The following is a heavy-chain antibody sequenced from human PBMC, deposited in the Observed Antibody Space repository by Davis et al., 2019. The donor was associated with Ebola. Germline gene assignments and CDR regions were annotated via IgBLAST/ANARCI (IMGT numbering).Heavy chain of an antibody. CDR1: GFTFSNYW. CDR3: AKDTSNVWFDV. J-gene: IGHJ3*01. D-gene: IGHD6-19*01. CDR2: INPDGTTT. Sequence: PGGSLRLSCAASGFTFSNYWMHWIRQAPGKGLVWVSRINPDGTTTIYADSVKGRFTISRDNSKNTLHLQMNSLRVEDTAIYYCAKDTSNVWFDVWGQGTMVTVSS. V-gene: IGHV3-74*01.